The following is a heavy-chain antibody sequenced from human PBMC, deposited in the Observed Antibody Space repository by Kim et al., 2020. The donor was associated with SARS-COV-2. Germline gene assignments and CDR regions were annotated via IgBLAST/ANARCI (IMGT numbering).Heavy chain of an antibody. Sequence: GGSLRLSCAASGFTFSSYAMSWVRQAPGKGLEWVSAISGSGGSTYYADSVKGRFTISRDNSKNTLYLQMNSLRAEDTAVYYCAKDRYCSSTSCYPPGDYWGQGTLVTVSS. J-gene: IGHJ4*02. CDR1: GFTFSSYA. V-gene: IGHV3-23*01. CDR2: ISGSGGST. D-gene: IGHD2-2*01. CDR3: AKDRYCSSTSCYPPGDY.